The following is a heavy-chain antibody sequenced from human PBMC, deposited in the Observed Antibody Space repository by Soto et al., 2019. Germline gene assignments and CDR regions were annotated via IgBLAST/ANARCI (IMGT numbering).Heavy chain of an antibody. J-gene: IGHJ4*02. CDR2: ISHDGSNK. D-gene: IGHD5-18*01. V-gene: IGHV3-30*18. Sequence: QVQLVESGGGVVQPGRSLRLSCAASGFTFNNYGMHWVRQAPGKGLEWVALISHDGSNKYYADSVKGRFTISRDNSKNTFYLQMKSLRDEDTAVYYCAKDLPAWIPSPASSRYWGQGTLVTVSS. CDR3: AKDLPAWIPSPASSRY. CDR1: GFTFNNYG.